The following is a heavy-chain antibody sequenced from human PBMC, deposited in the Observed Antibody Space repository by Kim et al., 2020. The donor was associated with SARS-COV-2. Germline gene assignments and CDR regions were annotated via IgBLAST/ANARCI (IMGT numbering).Heavy chain of an antibody. J-gene: IGHJ4*02. V-gene: IGHV1-2*02. CDR3: ARVKGSNWNDAPDY. CDR1: GYSLPAHL. Sequence: ASVKVSCKTSGYSLPAHLMHWVRQAPGQGLEWMGWFDPERGSTKLAQTFQGRVTMTRDTSFTTAYMELTGLTSGDTAVYYCARVKGSNWNDAPDYWGQGTLVTVSS. D-gene: IGHD1-1*01. CDR2: FDPERGST.